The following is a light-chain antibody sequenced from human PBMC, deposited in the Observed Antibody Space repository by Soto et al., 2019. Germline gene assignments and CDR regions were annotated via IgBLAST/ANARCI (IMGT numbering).Light chain of an antibody. Sequence: EIVLTQSPATLSVSPGERATLSCRASQTVGNTLAWYQQQPGQTPRLLIYGASTTATGIPARFSGSGSGTEFTLTIDRLQSEDFAVYYSLHYKDWPRWTFGQGTKVEVK. V-gene: IGKV3-15*01. J-gene: IGKJ1*01. CDR1: QTVGNT. CDR3: LHYKDWPRWT. CDR2: GAS.